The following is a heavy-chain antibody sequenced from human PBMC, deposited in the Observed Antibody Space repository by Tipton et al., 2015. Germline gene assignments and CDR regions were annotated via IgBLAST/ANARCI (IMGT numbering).Heavy chain of an antibody. CDR2: IIPIFDTS. D-gene: IGHD3-3*01. CDR3: ARLSGPQAFDY. J-gene: IGHJ4*02. Sequence: QVQLVQSGPEVKKPGSSVKVSCKASGGTFSNYVIIWVRQAPGQGLEWMGGIIPIFDTSNYAQKFQGRVTITADESTSTAYMELSSLRSEDTAVYYCARLSGPQAFDYWGQGTLVTVSS. CDR1: GGTFSNYV. V-gene: IGHV1-69*01.